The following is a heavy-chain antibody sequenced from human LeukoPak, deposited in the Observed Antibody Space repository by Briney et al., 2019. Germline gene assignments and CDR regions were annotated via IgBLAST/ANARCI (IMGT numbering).Heavy chain of an antibody. CDR3: ALLATTVVTRFDY. Sequence: SVKVSCKASGGTFSSYAISWVRQAPGQGLEWMGGIIPIFGTANYAQKFQGRVTITADESTSTAYMELSSLRSEDTAVYYCALLATTVVTRFDYWGQGTLVTVSS. CDR1: GGTFSSYA. D-gene: IGHD4-23*01. V-gene: IGHV1-69*13. J-gene: IGHJ4*02. CDR2: IIPIFGTA.